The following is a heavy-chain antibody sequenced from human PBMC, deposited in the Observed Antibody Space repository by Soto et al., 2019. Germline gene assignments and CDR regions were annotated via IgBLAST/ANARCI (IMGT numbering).Heavy chain of an antibody. CDR1: GFTFSGSA. D-gene: IGHD3-3*01. V-gene: IGHV3-73*01. CDR2: IRSKANSYAT. J-gene: IGHJ6*02. CDR3: TRLGLESLTIFGVVTVADFYGMDV. Sequence: GGSLRLSCAASGFTFSGSAIHWVRQASGKGLEWVGRIRSKANSYATAYAASVKGRFTISRDDSKNTAYLQMNSLKTEDTAVYYCTRLGLESLTIFGVVTVADFYGMDVWGQGTTVTVSS.